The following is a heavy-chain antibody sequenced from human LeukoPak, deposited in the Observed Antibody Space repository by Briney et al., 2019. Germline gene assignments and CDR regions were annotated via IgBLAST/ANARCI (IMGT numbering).Heavy chain of an antibody. CDR3: ARAPRSSFYNWFDP. CDR2: IYYSGST. CDR1: GVSISSHY. J-gene: IGHJ5*02. Sequence: TSETLSLTCTVSGVSISSHYWSWLRQPPGKGLEWIGYIYYSGSTNYNPSLKSRVTISVDTSKNQFSLKLSSVTAADTAVYYCARAPRSSFYNWFDPWGQGTLVTVSS. V-gene: IGHV4-59*11. D-gene: IGHD6-13*01.